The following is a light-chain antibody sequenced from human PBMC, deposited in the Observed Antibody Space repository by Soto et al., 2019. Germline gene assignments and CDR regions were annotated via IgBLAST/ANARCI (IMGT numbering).Light chain of an antibody. Sequence: IPMTQSPLSLSASVGDRVIITCRASRDIGNDLGWYQQKPGKAPKLLIFAASTLHSGVPSRSSGSGSGTVFTLTISSLHPDAFATYFCLNDYDLPRTFG. CDR2: AAS. CDR3: LNDYDLPRT. CDR1: RDIGND. J-gene: IGKJ1*01. V-gene: IGKV1-6*01.